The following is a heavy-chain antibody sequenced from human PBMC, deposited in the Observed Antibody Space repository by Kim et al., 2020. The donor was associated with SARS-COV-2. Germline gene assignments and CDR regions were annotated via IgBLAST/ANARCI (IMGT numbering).Heavy chain of an antibody. CDR3: AKDNGAGLLTYDAFDI. V-gene: IGHV3-9*01. J-gene: IGHJ3*02. Sequence: GGSLRLSCAASGFTFGDYAMYWVRQAPGKGLEWVSGISWNSGSIGYADSVKGRFIISRDNVKNSLYLQMNSLRAEDTALYYCAKDNGAGLLTYDAFDIWG. CDR1: GFTFGDYA. D-gene: IGHD1-26*01. CDR2: ISWNSGSI.